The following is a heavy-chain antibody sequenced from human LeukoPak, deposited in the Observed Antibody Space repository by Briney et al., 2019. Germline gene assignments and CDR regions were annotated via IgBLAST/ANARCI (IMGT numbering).Heavy chain of an antibody. Sequence: SETLSLTCTVSGGSISSSSYYWGWIRQPPGKGLEWIGSIYYSGSTYYNPSLKSRVTISVDTSKNQFSLKLSSVTAADTAVYYCARGRSKLAQSLYYWGQGTLVTVSS. CDR3: ARGRSKLAQSLYY. D-gene: IGHD1-1*01. J-gene: IGHJ4*02. CDR1: GGSISSSSYY. V-gene: IGHV4-39*07. CDR2: IYYSGST.